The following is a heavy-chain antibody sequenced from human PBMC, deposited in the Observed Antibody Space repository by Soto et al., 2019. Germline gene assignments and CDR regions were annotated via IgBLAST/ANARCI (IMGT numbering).Heavy chain of an antibody. V-gene: IGHV4-34*01. CDR1: GGSFSGYY. CDR3: ARASKKKSWFDP. CDR2: INHSGST. J-gene: IGHJ5*02. Sequence: PSETLSLTCAVYGGSFSGYYWSWIRQPPGKGLEWIGEINHSGSTNYNPSLKSRVTISVDTSKNQFSLKLSSVTAADTAVYYCARASKKKSWFDPWGQGTLVTVSS.